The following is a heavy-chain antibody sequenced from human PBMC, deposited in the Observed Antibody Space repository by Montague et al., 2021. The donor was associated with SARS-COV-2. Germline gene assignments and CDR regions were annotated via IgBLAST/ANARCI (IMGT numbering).Heavy chain of an antibody. J-gene: IGHJ2*01. V-gene: IGHV4-39*01. CDR3: ARRAQWQLSWFFDI. Sequence: SETLSLTCTVSGGSISSGTYYWGWVRQPPGKGLEWIGTINYSGKTYYNPSLKSRVTISVDTSKNQFSLKVTSVTAADTAVYYCARRAQWQLSWFFDIWGRGTLVTVSS. D-gene: IGHD6-19*01. CDR2: INYSGKT. CDR1: GGSISSGTYY.